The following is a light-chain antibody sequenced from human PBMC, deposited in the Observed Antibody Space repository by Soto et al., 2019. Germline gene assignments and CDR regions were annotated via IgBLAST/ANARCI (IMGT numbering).Light chain of an antibody. CDR2: GAS. CDR1: QSVSNY. V-gene: IGKV3-20*01. J-gene: IGKJ1*01. Sequence: EIVLTQSPGTLSLSPGERATLSCRASQSVSNYLAWYQQKPGQAPSLLIYGASSRATGIPDRFSGSGSGTDFTLTISRLEPEDFAVYYCQQYGGSPQTFGQGTKVEIK. CDR3: QQYGGSPQT.